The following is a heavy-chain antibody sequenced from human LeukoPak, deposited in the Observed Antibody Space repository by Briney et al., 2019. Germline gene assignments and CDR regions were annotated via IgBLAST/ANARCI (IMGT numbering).Heavy chain of an antibody. J-gene: IGHJ5*02. CDR3: ARDGENYCSSTSCGWFDA. D-gene: IGHD2-2*01. V-gene: IGHV1-69*13. CDR2: IIPIFGTA. Sequence: ASVKVSCKASGGTFSSYAISWVRQAPGQGLEWMGGIIPIFGTANYAQKFQGRVTITADESTSTAYMELSSLRSEDTAVYYCARDGENYCSSTSCGWFDAWGEGTLVTVSS. CDR1: GGTFSSYA.